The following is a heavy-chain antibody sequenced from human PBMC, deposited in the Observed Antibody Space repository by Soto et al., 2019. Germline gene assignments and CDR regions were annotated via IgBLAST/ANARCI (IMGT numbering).Heavy chain of an antibody. Sequence: TSETLSLTCTVSGGSISSGCYYWSWIRQQPGKSLEWIGYIYYSGSTYYNPYLKSRVTISVDTSKNQFSLKLSSVTAADTAVYYCARIIVVVPAAYTDYYYYGMDVWGQGTTVTVSS. J-gene: IGHJ6*02. V-gene: IGHV4-31*03. CDR2: IYYSGST. D-gene: IGHD2-2*01. CDR1: GGSISSGCYY. CDR3: ARIIVVVPAAYTDYYYYGMDV.